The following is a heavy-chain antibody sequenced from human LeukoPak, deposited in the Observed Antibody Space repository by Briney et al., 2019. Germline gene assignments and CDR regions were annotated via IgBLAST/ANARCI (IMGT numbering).Heavy chain of an antibody. CDR2: IYYSGST. D-gene: IGHD3-3*01. V-gene: IGHV4-59*01. CDR3: ASSYDFWSGYPDAFDI. CDR1: GGSISSYY. Sequence: SETLSLTCTVSGGSISSYYWSWIRQPPGKGLEWIGYIYYSGSTNYNPSLKSRVTISVDTSKNQFSLKLSSVTAADTAVYYCASSYDFWSGYPDAFDIWGQGTMVTVSS. J-gene: IGHJ3*02.